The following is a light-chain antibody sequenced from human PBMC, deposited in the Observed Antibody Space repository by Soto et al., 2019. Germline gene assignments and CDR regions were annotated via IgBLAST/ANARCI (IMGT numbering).Light chain of an antibody. CDR3: CSYAGSDTYV. CDR1: SSDVGGYNF. V-gene: IGLV2-11*01. Sequence: QSVLTQPRSVSGSPGQSVTISCTGTSSDVGGYNFVSWYRHPPGKAPKLMLYDVTNRPSGVPDRFSGSKSDNTASLTISGLQAEDEADYYCCSYAGSDTYVFGTGTKVTVL. J-gene: IGLJ1*01. CDR2: DVT.